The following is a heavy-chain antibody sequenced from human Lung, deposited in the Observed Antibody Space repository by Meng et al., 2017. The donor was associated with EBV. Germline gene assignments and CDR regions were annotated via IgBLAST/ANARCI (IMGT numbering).Heavy chain of an antibody. Sequence: QGQLRGAGADVVNPPGTLSLTCPVSAGTIRRSYWLAVVRQSPQKGLEWIGKIYHSGTTNYNPSLKSRVTILVDKSKTQFSLKLSSVTAADTAVYYCARVGYYYDRSGPYAAAFDNWGQGTLVTVSS. D-gene: IGHD3-22*01. CDR3: ARVGYYYDRSGPYAAAFDN. V-gene: IGHV4-4*03. CDR1: AGTIRRSYW. J-gene: IGHJ4*02. CDR2: IYHSGTT.